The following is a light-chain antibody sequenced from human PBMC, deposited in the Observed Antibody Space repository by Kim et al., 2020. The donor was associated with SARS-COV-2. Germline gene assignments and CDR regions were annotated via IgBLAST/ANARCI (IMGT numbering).Light chain of an antibody. CDR1: QIIRTN. J-gene: IGKJ2*01. V-gene: IGKV3D-15*01. CDR3: QQYNSWPPFT. Sequence: VSGGARATPSCRASQIIRTNLAWYQQHPGQAPRLLIYGASTRATGIPDRFSGSGSGTEFTLTINSLQSEDFAVYYCQQYNSWPPFTFGQGTKLEIK. CDR2: GAS.